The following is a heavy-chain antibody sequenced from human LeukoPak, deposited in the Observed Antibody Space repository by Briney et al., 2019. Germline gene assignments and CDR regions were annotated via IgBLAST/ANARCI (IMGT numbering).Heavy chain of an antibody. CDR2: IYYSGST. CDR3: ARDRPLITMIADGDYFDY. Sequence: PSQTLSLTCTVSGGSISSGDYYWIWLRQPPGKGLEWIGSIYYSGSTYYNPYLKSRVTISVDTSKNQFSLKLSSVAAADTAVYYCARDRPLITMIADGDYFDYWGQGTLVTVSS. J-gene: IGHJ4*02. D-gene: IGHD3-22*01. V-gene: IGHV4-39*07. CDR1: GGSISSGDYY.